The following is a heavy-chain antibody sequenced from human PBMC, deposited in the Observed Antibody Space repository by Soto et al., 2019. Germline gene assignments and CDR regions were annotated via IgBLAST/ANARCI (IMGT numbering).Heavy chain of an antibody. J-gene: IGHJ4*02. V-gene: IGHV3-21*01. D-gene: IGHD6-6*01. CDR3: ARISSSSLRFDY. Sequence: PGGSLRLSCAASGFTFSSYSMNWVRQAPGKGLEWVSSISSSSSYIYYADSVKGRFTISRDNAKNSLYLQMNSLRAEDTAVYYCARISSSSLRFDYWGQGTLVTVSS. CDR2: ISSSSSYI. CDR1: GFTFSSYS.